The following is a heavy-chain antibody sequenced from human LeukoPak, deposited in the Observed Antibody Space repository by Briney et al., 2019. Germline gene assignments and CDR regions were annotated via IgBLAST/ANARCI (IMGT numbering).Heavy chain of an antibody. J-gene: IGHJ4*02. CDR2: INPSGGST. Sequence: GASVKVSCKASGYTFTSNYMHWVRHVPGQGLEWMGIINPSGGSTSYAQKFQGRVTMTRDMSTSTVYMELSSLRSEDTAVYYCATSQEMATIQFDYWGQGTLVTVSS. CDR3: ATSQEMATIQFDY. CDR1: GYTFTSNY. D-gene: IGHD5-24*01. V-gene: IGHV1-46*01.